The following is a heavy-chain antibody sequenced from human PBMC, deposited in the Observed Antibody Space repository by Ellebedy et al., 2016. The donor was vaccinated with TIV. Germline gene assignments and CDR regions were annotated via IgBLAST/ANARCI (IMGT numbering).Heavy chain of an antibody. J-gene: IGHJ6*03. Sequence: GGSLRLXCAASGFTFSNYALHWVRQAPGKGLEWVALISYDGTNKYYADSVKGRFTISRDNSKSTLYLQMNSLRAEDTAVYCCASLYMVGEQLVLKFHYMDVWGKGTTVTVSS. V-gene: IGHV3-30-3*01. CDR1: GFTFSNYA. CDR3: ASLYMVGEQLVLKFHYMDV. CDR2: ISYDGTNK. D-gene: IGHD6-6*01.